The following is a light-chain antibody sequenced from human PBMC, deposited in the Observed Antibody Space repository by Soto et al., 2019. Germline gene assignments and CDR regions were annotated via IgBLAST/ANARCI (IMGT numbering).Light chain of an antibody. CDR1: QSISTY. CDR2: AAS. Sequence: DIQMTQSPSSLPASVGATVTITCLASQSISTYLNWYQQKPGKAPKLLMHAASSLDRGVPSRFSGSGSGTDFTLTISSLQPEDFATYYCQQSYRTPRTFGQGTKVDIK. V-gene: IGKV1-39*01. J-gene: IGKJ1*01. CDR3: QQSYRTPRT.